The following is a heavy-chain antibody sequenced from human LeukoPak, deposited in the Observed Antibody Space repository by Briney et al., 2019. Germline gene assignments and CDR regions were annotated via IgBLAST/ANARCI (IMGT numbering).Heavy chain of an antibody. D-gene: IGHD2-2*01. Sequence: ASVKVSCKASGYTFTSYDINWVRQATGQGLEWMGWMNPNSGNTGYAQKFQGRVTMTRNTSISTAYMELSSLRSEDTAVYYCARAPSYQLLLFDYWGQGTLVTVSS. CDR3: ARAPSYQLLLFDY. V-gene: IGHV1-8*01. J-gene: IGHJ4*02. CDR1: GYTFTSYD. CDR2: MNPNSGNT.